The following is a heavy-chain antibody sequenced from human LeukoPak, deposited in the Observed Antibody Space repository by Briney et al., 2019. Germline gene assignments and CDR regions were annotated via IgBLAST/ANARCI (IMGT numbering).Heavy chain of an antibody. CDR1: GFTFSRYG. Sequence: PGRSLRLSCAASGFTFSRYGMHWGRQAPDKGLEWVAVISYDGGNKYHADSVKGRFTISRDNSKNTVYLQMNSLRAEDTAVYYCAKDGDIAAAGYYFDYWGQGTLVTVSS. CDR2: ISYDGGNK. J-gene: IGHJ4*02. CDR3: AKDGDIAAAGYYFDY. D-gene: IGHD6-13*01. V-gene: IGHV3-30*18.